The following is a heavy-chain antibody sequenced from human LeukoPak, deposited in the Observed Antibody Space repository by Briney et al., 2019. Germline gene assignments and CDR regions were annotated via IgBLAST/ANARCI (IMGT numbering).Heavy chain of an antibody. CDR1: GYTFTGYY. CDR3: AREYKYSNYPFDY. Sequence: ASVKVSCKASGYTFTGYYMHWVRQAPGQGLGWMGWINPNSGGTNYAQKFQGRVTMTRDTSISTAYMELSRLRSDDTAVYYCAREYKYSNYPFDYWGQGTLVTVSS. CDR2: INPNSGGT. D-gene: IGHD4-11*01. V-gene: IGHV1-2*02. J-gene: IGHJ4*02.